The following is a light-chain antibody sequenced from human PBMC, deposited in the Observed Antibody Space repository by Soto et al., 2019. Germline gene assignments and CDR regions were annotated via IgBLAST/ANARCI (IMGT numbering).Light chain of an antibody. Sequence: EIVMTQSPDTLSVSPGERATLTCRAGQGVTTNFAWYQQKSGQSPRLLIYGASTRATGIPARFSGSGSGTDFTLTVSRLEPEDFALYYCQQYGNSPITFGQGTRLEIK. J-gene: IGKJ5*01. CDR2: GAS. CDR1: QGVTTN. CDR3: QQYGNSPIT. V-gene: IGKV3-15*01.